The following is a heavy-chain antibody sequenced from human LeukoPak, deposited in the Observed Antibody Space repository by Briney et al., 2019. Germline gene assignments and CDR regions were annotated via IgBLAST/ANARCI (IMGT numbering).Heavy chain of an antibody. D-gene: IGHD3-16*02. V-gene: IGHV3-21*04. CDR2: ISSSSSYI. CDR3: ARDLVRLGELSHPSDY. J-gene: IGHJ4*02. CDR1: GFTLSTYA. Sequence: NPGGSLRLSCAASGFTLSTYAMHWVRQAPGKGLEWVSSISSSSSYIYYADSVKGRFTISRDNAKNSLYLQMNSLRAEDTAVYYCARDLVRLGELSHPSDYWGQGTLVTVSS.